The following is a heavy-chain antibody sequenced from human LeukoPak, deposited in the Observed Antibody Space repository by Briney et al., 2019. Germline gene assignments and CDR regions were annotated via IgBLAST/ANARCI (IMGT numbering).Heavy chain of an antibody. V-gene: IGHV3-7*03. D-gene: IGHD1-26*01. Sequence: PGGSLRLSCAASGFTFSSYWMNWARQAPGKGLEWVASINHNGNVNYYVDSVKGRFTISRDNAKNSLYLQMSNLRAEDTAVYYCARVVSGSPGYWGQGTLVTVSS. CDR1: GFTFSSYW. CDR2: INHNGNVN. J-gene: IGHJ4*02. CDR3: ARVVSGSPGY.